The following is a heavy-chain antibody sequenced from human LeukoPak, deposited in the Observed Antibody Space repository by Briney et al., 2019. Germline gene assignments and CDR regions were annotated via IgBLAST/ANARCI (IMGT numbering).Heavy chain of an antibody. J-gene: IGHJ4*02. CDR1: GFTFSSYA. V-gene: IGHV3-23*01. CDR3: APLTGGYYFDY. CDR2: ISGSGGST. D-gene: IGHD1-20*01. Sequence: GGSLRLSCAASGFTFSSYAMSWVRQAPGKGLEWVSAISGSGGSTYYPDSVKGRFTISRDNSKNTLYLQMNSLRAEDTAVYYCAPLTGGYYFDYWGQGTLVTVSS.